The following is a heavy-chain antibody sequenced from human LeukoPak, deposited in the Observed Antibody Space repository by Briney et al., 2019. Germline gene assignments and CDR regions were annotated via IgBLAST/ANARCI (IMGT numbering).Heavy chain of an antibody. CDR1: GFTFSDYY. Sequence: GGSLRLSCTASGFTFSDYYMSWIRQAPGKGLEWVAHIGSSGNTKYYTDSVKGRFTISRDNAKNSLYLQMNSLRAEDTAVYYCARVYDILTGYSYFDYWGRGTLVTVSS. D-gene: IGHD3-9*01. V-gene: IGHV3-11*01. J-gene: IGHJ4*02. CDR3: ARVYDILTGYSYFDY. CDR2: IGSSGNTK.